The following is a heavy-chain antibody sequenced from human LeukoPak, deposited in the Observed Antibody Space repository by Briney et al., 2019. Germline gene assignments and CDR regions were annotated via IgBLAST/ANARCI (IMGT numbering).Heavy chain of an antibody. CDR3: ARDRLGGFTFDY. Sequence: ASVKVPCKASGYTFTGYYMHWVRQAPGQGLEWMGWINPNSGGTNYAQKFQGRVTMTRDTSISTAYMELSRLRSDDTAVYYCARDRLGGFTFDYWGQGTLVTVSS. V-gene: IGHV1-2*02. D-gene: IGHD3-16*01. J-gene: IGHJ4*02. CDR2: INPNSGGT. CDR1: GYTFTGYY.